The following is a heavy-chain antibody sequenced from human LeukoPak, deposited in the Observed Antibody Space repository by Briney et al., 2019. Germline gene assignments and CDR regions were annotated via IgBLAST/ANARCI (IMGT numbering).Heavy chain of an antibody. J-gene: IGHJ4*02. CDR3: ARVGGGSSGWYP. Sequence: SETLSLTCSVSGASISSYYWSWIRQPPGKGLEWIGYNYYGGSTNYNPSLKSRVTISVDTSKNQFSLKLRSVTAADTAVYYRARVGGGSSGWYPWGQGTLVIVPS. CDR1: GASISSYY. CDR2: NYYGGST. D-gene: IGHD6-19*01. V-gene: IGHV4-59*01.